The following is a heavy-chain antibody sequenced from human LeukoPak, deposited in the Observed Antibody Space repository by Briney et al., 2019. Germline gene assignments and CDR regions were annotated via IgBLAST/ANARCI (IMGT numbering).Heavy chain of an antibody. CDR1: GFIFSGYW. D-gene: IGHD3/OR15-3a*01. J-gene: IGHJ4*02. CDR3: ARDPWTDY. CDR2: IMADGSEE. V-gene: IGHV3-7*01. Sequence: QAGGSLRLSCAASGFIFSGYWMTWVRQAPGKGLEWVATIMADGSEEYYVDSVKGRFTISRDNANYSLYLQMNSLRADDTAVYYCARDPWTDYWGQGTLVTVSS.